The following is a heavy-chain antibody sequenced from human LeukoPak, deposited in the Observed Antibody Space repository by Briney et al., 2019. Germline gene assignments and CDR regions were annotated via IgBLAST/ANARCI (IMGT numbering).Heavy chain of an antibody. CDR3: ARGGDYYDSSGYYRYDAFDI. D-gene: IGHD3-22*01. CDR1: GGTFSSYA. CDR2: IIPILGIA. V-gene: IGHV1-69*04. Sequence: SVKVSCKASGGTFSSYAISWVRQAPGQGLEWMGRIIPILGIANYAQKFQGRVTITADKSTSTAYMELSSLSSEDTAAYYCARGGDYYDSSGYYRYDAFDIWGQGTMVTVSS. J-gene: IGHJ3*02.